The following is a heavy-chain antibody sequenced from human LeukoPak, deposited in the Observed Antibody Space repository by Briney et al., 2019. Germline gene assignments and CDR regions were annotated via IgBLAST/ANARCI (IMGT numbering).Heavy chain of an antibody. CDR3: ARQQIGVIDAHYFDY. Sequence: SGPTLVKPTQTLTLTCTFSGFSLSISGVAVGWIRQPPGKALEWLALIYWDDDKRYSPSLKSRLTTTKDTSRSQVVLTMTNMDPVDTATYYCARQQIGVIDAHYFDYWGQGTLVTVSS. CDR2: IYWDDDK. D-gene: IGHD2-21*01. V-gene: IGHV2-5*02. CDR1: GFSLSISGVA. J-gene: IGHJ4*02.